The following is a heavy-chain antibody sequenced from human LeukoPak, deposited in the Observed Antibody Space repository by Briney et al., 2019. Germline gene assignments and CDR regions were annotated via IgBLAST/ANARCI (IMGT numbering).Heavy chain of an antibody. CDR1: GFTFSSYA. V-gene: IGHV3-23*01. CDR3: AKDREQLVPGSSWFDP. Sequence: GGTLRLSCAASGFTFSSYAMSWVRQAPGKGLEWVSAISGSGGSTYYADSVKGRFTISRDNSKNTLYLQRNSLRAEDTAVYYCAKDREQLVPGSSWFDPWGQGTLVTVSS. D-gene: IGHD6-6*01. CDR2: ISGSGGST. J-gene: IGHJ5*02.